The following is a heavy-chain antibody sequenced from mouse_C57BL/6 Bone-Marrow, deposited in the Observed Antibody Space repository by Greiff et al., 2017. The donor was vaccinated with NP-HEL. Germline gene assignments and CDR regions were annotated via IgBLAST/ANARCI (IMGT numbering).Heavy chain of an antibody. CDR1: GYAFSSSW. J-gene: IGHJ4*01. V-gene: IGHV1-82*01. D-gene: IGHD1-1*01. CDR2: IYPGDGDT. Sequence: VQLQQSGPELVKPGASVKISCKASGYAFSSSWMNWVKQRPGKGLEWIGRIYPGDGDTNYNGKFKGKATLTADKSSSTAYMQLSILTSEDSAVYFCARIHYGSSSNWAEDYYAMDYWGQGTSVTVSS. CDR3: ARIHYGSSSNWAEDYYAMDY.